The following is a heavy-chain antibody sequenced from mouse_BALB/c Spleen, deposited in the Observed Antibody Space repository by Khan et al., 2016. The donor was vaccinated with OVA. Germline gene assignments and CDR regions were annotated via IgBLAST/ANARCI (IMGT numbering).Heavy chain of an antibody. CDR3: ARDRIDY. CDR2: INPTSGYT. Sequence: VQLQQSGAEQAKPGASVKMSCKTSGYTFSSYWMHWVKQRPGQGLEWIGYINPTSGYTEYNEKFKDKATLSADKSSSTAYMQLTILTSEDSAVYNCARDRIDYWGQGTT. V-gene: IGHV1-7*01. CDR1: GYTFSSYW. J-gene: IGHJ2*01. D-gene: IGHD2-14*01.